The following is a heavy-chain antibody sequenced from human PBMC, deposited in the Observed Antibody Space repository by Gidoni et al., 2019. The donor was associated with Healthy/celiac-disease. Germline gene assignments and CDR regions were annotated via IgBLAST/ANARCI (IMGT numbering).Heavy chain of an antibody. CDR1: GFTFSSYA. V-gene: IGHV3-30*04. D-gene: IGHD6-19*01. CDR3: ARDRPWLRGY. Sequence: QVQLVASGGGVFQPGRSLRLSCASSGFTFSSYAMHWVRQAPGKGLEWVAVISDDGSNKYYADSVKGRFTISRDNSKNTLYLQMNSLRAEDTAVYYCARDRPWLRGYWGQGTLVTVSS. CDR2: ISDDGSNK. J-gene: IGHJ4*02.